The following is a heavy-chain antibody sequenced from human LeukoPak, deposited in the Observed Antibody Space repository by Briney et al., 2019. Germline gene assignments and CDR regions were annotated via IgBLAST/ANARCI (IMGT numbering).Heavy chain of an antibody. CDR1: GFAFRSYG. Sequence: GGSLRLSCAASGFAFRSYGMTWVRQAPGKGLEWVSSISSSSYIYYADSVKGRFTISRDNAKNSLYLQMNSLRAEDTAVYYCARWGIADFDYWGQGTLVTVSS. D-gene: IGHD6-13*01. CDR3: ARWGIADFDY. V-gene: IGHV3-21*01. CDR2: ISSSSYI. J-gene: IGHJ4*02.